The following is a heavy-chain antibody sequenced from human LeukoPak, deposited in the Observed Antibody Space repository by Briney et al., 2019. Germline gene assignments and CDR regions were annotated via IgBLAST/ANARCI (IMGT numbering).Heavy chain of an antibody. J-gene: IGHJ4*02. Sequence: SETLSLTCAVYGGSFSGYYWSWIRQPPGKGLEWIGEIIHSGSTNYNPSLKSRVTISVDTSKNQFSLKLSSVTAADTAVYYCARAVGGDGSGSLWGPGTLVTVSS. CDR1: GGSFSGYY. V-gene: IGHV4-34*12. D-gene: IGHD3-10*01. CDR3: ARAVGGDGSGSL. CDR2: IIHSGST.